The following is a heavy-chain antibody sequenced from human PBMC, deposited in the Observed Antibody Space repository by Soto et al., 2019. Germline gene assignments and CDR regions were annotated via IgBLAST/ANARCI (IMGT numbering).Heavy chain of an antibody. CDR3: ARHTPRYYYDSSGSYGFDY. Sequence: GESLKISCKGSVYGFTSYWNGWVRQMPGKGLEWMGIIYPGDSDTRYSPSFQGQVTISAGKSISTAYLQWSSLKASDTAMYYCARHTPRYYYDSSGSYGFDYWGQGTLVTVSS. CDR1: VYGFTSYW. D-gene: IGHD3-22*01. CDR2: IYPGDSDT. V-gene: IGHV5-51*01. J-gene: IGHJ4*02.